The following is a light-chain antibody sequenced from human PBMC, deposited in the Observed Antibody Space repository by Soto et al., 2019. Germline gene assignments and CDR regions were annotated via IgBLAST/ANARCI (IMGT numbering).Light chain of an antibody. CDR1: SGHSSYA. V-gene: IGLV4-69*01. Sequence: QSVLTQSPSASASLGASVKLTCTLSSGHSSYAIAWHQQQPEKGPRFLMKVNSDGSHSRGDGIPDRFPGSSSGAERYLTISSLQSEDEADYYCQTWGTGIRVFGGGTKLTVL. J-gene: IGLJ3*02. CDR3: QTWGTGIRV. CDR2: VNSDGSH.